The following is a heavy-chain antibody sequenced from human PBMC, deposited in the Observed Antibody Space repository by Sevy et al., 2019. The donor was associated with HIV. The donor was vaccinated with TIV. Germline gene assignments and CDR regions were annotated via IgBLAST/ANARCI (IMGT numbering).Heavy chain of an antibody. CDR2: TYYRSKLYN. CDR1: GDSVSSNSAA. CDR3: ARGRGATITGFIDY. Sequence: KQSQTLSLTCAISGDSVSSNSAAWNWIRQSPSRCLEWLGRTYYRSKLYNDYAGSVKSRITINPDTSKNPFSLQLNSVTPEDTAVYYCARGRGATITGFIDYWGQGTLVTVSS. D-gene: IGHD5-12*01. J-gene: IGHJ4*02. V-gene: IGHV6-1*01.